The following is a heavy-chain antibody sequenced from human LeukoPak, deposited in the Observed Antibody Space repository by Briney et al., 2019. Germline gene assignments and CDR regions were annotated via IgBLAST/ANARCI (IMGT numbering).Heavy chain of an antibody. D-gene: IGHD3-3*01. J-gene: IGHJ6*02. Sequence: SETLSLTCTVSGGSISSYYWSWIRRPPGKGLEWIGEINHSGSTNYNPSLKSRVTISVDTSKNQFSLKLSSVTAADTAVYYCAIRTRITIFGVVITDGMDVWGQGTTVTVSS. CDR2: INHSGST. V-gene: IGHV4-34*01. CDR1: GGSISSYY. CDR3: AIRTRITIFGVVITDGMDV.